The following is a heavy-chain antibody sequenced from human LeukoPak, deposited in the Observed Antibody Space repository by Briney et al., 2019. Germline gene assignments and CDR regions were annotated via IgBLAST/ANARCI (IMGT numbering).Heavy chain of an antibody. D-gene: IGHD2-2*01. CDR3: ASGYCSSTSCGIDY. CDR1: GYTFTGYY. V-gene: IGHV1-2*02. Sequence: ASVKVSCEASGYTFTGYYMHWVRQAPGQGLEWMGWINPNSGGTNYAQKFQGRVTMTRDTSISTAYMELSRLRSDDTAVYYCASGYCSSTSCGIDYWGQGTLVTVSS. CDR2: INPNSGGT. J-gene: IGHJ4*02.